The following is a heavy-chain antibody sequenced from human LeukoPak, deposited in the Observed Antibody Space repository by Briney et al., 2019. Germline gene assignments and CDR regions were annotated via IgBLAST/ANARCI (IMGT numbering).Heavy chain of an antibody. CDR1: GFTFSTYT. CDR2: ISSSSNSI. D-gene: IGHD1-7*01. J-gene: IGHJ4*02. CDR3: ASSRYNWNYGGFDY. Sequence: TGGSLRLSCAASGFTFSTYTMNWVRQAPGKGLEWVSSISSSSNSIYYTDSVKGRFTISRDNARNSLYLQMNSLRAEDTAVYYCASSRYNWNYGGFDYWGQGTLVTVSS. V-gene: IGHV3-21*01.